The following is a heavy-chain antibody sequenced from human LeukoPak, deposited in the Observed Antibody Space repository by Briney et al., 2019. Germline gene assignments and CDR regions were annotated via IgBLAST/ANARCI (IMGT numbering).Heavy chain of an antibody. CDR3: SRGDDYGDYVRD. CDR1: GFTFSSDW. Sequence: PGGSLRLSCAASGFTFSSDWMHWVRQAQGEGLVWVSRINSDGSSTSYADSVKGRFTISRDNAKNTLYLEMNSLRAEDTAVYYCSRGDDYGDYVRDWGQGTLVTVSS. CDR2: INSDGSST. V-gene: IGHV3-74*01. D-gene: IGHD4-17*01. J-gene: IGHJ4*02.